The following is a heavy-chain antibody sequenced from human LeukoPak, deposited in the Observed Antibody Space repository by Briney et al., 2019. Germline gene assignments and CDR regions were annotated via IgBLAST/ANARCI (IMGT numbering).Heavy chain of an antibody. V-gene: IGHV3-23*01. CDR2: ISGSGGST. Sequence: PGGSLRLSCAASGFTFSSYAMSWVRQAPGKGLEWVSAISGSGGSTYYADSVKGRFTISRDNSKNTLYLQMNSLRAEDTAVYYCAKDCIVVAELLGECHDPWGQGTLVTVSS. CDR3: AKDCIVVAELLGECHDP. J-gene: IGHJ5*02. D-gene: IGHD2-15*01. CDR1: GFTFSSYA.